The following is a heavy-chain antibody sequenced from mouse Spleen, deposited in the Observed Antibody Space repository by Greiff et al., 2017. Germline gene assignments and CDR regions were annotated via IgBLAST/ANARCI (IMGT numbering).Heavy chain of an antibody. D-gene: IGHD2-14*01. V-gene: IGHV1-4*01. CDR1: GYTVTSYT. CDR2: INPSSGYT. Sequence: VQLQEAGAELARPGASVKMSGKASGYTVTSYTMHWVKQRPGQGLEWIGYINPSSGYTKYNQKFKDKATLTADKSSSTAYMQLSSLTSEDSAVYYCARYSYRSYAMDYWGQGTSVTVSS. CDR3: ARYSYRSYAMDY. J-gene: IGHJ4*01.